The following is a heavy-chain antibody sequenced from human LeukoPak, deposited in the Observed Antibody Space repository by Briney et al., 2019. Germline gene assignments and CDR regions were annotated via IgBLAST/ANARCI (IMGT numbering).Heavy chain of an antibody. D-gene: IGHD3-10*01. V-gene: IGHV3-7*01. CDR2: IKQDGSEK. CDR3: ARDRQPYGSGSLNWFDP. J-gene: IGHJ5*02. CDR1: GFTFSSYW. Sequence: GGSLRLSCAASGFTFSSYWMSWVRQAPGKGLEWVANIKQDGSEKYYVDSVKGRFTISRDNAKNSLYLQMNSLRAEDTAVYYCARDRQPYGSGSLNWFDPWGQGTLVTVSS.